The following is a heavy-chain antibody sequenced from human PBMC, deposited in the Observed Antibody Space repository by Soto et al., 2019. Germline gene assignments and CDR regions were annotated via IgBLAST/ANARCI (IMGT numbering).Heavy chain of an antibody. Sequence: SETLSLTCLVSGGSITVGGYYWSWIRQNPGKGLEWIGSFYYGGSTIYNPSLKSRVTISGDTSRNQFSVRMTSVTAADTALYYCARMYSSGSGWFHPWGQGTLVTVSS. CDR3: ARMYSSGSGWFHP. D-gene: IGHD6-19*01. J-gene: IGHJ5*02. V-gene: IGHV4-31*03. CDR2: FYYGGST. CDR1: GGSITVGGYY.